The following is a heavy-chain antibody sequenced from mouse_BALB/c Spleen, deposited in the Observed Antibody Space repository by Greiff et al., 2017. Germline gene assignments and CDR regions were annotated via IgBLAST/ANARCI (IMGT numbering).Heavy chain of an antibody. J-gene: IGHJ2*01. D-gene: IGHD1-2*01. CDR1: GFTFSSYT. CDR3: ARRVGWDYFDY. CDR2: ISNGGGST. Sequence: EVHLVESGGGLVQPGGSLKLSCAASGFTFSSYTMSWVRQTPEKRLEWVAYISNGGGSTYYPDTVKGRFTISRDNAKNTLYLQMSSLKSEDTAMYYCARRVGWDYFDYWGQGTTLTVSS. V-gene: IGHV5-12-2*01.